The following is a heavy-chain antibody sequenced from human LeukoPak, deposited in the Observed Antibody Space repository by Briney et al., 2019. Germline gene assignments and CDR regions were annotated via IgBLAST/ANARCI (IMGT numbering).Heavy chain of an antibody. J-gene: IGHJ6*02. CDR3: ARGGTVRNGMDV. Sequence: SETLSLTCIVSGGSISNYYWGWIRQPPGKGLEWIGYIYYSGSTNYNPSLKSRVTISVDTSRNQFSLKLSSVTAADTAVYYCARGGTVRNGMDVWGQGTTVTVSS. D-gene: IGHD1-26*01. V-gene: IGHV4-59*01. CDR1: GGSISNYY. CDR2: IYYSGST.